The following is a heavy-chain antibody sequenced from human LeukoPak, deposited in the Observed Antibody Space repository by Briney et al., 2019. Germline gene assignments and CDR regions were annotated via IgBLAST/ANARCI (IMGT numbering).Heavy chain of an antibody. CDR1: GFTFSSYA. Sequence: GSLRLSCAASGFTFSSYAMSWIRKPPGKGLEWIGEINHSGSTNYNPSLKSRVTISVDTSKNQFSLKLSSVTAADTAVYYCARRRGADYWGQGTLVTVSS. V-gene: IGHV4-34*01. CDR3: ARRRGADY. D-gene: IGHD3-10*01. CDR2: INHSGST. J-gene: IGHJ4*02.